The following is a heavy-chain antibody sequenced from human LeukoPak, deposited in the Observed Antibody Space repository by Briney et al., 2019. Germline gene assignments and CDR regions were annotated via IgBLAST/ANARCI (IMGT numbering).Heavy chain of an antibody. CDR1: GGSFSGNY. V-gene: IGHV4-34*01. D-gene: IGHD3-10*01. J-gene: IGHJ5*02. Sequence: SETLSLTCAVYGGSFSGNYWSWIRQPPGKGLEWIGEVDHSGSTNYNPSLKSRVILSVDTSKNQFSLKLNSVTAADTAVCYCARLRSADYPTWFDPWGQGSLVTVSS. CDR2: VDHSGST. CDR3: ARLRSADYPTWFDP.